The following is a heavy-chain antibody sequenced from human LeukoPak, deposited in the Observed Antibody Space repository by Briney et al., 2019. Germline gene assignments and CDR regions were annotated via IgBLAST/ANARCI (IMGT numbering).Heavy chain of an antibody. CDR3: ARDRTYCSSTSCTRLGMDV. J-gene: IGHJ6*02. Sequence: GGSPRLSCEVSGFTFTRYGMHWVCQAPGKGLEWVAVVWHDGSDNGYADSVKGRFTISRDDTKNMLYLQMNSLRAEDTALYYCARDRTYCSSTSCTRLGMDVWGQGTTVTVSS. CDR1: GFTFTRYG. CDR2: VWHDGSDN. D-gene: IGHD2-2*01. V-gene: IGHV3-33*01.